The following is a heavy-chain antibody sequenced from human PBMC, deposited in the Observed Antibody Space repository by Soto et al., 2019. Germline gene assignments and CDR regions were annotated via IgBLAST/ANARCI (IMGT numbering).Heavy chain of an antibody. V-gene: IGHV3-53*01. J-gene: IGHJ4*02. D-gene: IGHD1-1*01. CDR2: IYSDGRT. CDR3: ARGTPFQSDY. CDR1: GLTVSRNY. Sequence: EVQLVESGGGLIQPGGSLRLSCAASGLTVSRNYMSWVRQAPGKGLEWVSVIYSDGRTYYGDSVKGRFTISRDNSKNTVYLQMNSLRAEDTAVYCCARGTPFQSDYWGQGTLVTVSS.